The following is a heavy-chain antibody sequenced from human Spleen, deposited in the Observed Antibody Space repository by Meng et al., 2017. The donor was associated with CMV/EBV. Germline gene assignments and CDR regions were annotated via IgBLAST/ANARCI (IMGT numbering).Heavy chain of an antibody. CDR2: ISSSGSTI. D-gene: IGHD1/OR15-1a*01. J-gene: IGHJ5*02. CDR3: ARDGNWNTNWFDP. V-gene: IGHV3-11*01. CDR1: GLTFSDYY. Sequence: CAAAGLTFSDYYMSWIRQAPGKGLEWVSYISSSGSTIYYADSVKGRFTISRDNAKNSLYLQMNSLRAEDTAVYYCARDGNWNTNWFDPWGQGTLVTVSS.